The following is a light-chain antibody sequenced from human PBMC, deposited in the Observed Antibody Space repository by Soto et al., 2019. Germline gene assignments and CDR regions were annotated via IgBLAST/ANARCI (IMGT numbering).Light chain of an antibody. CDR3: QQYNSYSPWT. V-gene: IGKV1-5*01. CDR1: QSIGKH. CDR2: DAS. J-gene: IGKJ1*01. Sequence: DIQMTQSPSSLSASVGDRVTITCRASQSIGKHLNWYQQKPGKAPKLLIYDASSLESGVPSRFSGSGSGTEFTLTISSLQPDDFATYYCQQYNSYSPWTFGQGTKVDIK.